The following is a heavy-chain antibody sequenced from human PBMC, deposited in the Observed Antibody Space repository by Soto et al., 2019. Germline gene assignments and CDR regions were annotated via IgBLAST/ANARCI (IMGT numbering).Heavy chain of an antibody. J-gene: IGHJ6*02. CDR3: AREFRYYGSGSAMDV. CDR1: GLTVNSNQ. D-gene: IGHD3-10*01. Sequence: EVQLVESGGGLVQPGGSLRLSCAASGLTVNSNQMSWVRQAPGKGLECVSLIYRDGTTYYPDSVKGRFTISRDNSKNTLLLQMISLRPEDTAVYYCAREFRYYGSGSAMDVWGQGTTVTVSS. CDR2: IYRDGTT. V-gene: IGHV3-66*01.